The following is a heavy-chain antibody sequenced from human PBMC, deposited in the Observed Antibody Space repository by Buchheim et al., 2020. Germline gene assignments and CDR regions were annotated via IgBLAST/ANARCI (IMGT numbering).Heavy chain of an antibody. CDR1: GYTVANYG. CDR2: ITFNGHT. CDR3: ARGKPGDY. J-gene: IGHJ4*02. Sequence: QVQLVQSGAEVKEPGASVKVSCKASGYTVANYGITWVRQAPGQGLEWVDWITFNGHTSYAQKFQGRVTVTTDPSTSTGYMELRSLTSDDTAVYYCARGKPGDYWGQGT. V-gene: IGHV1-18*01.